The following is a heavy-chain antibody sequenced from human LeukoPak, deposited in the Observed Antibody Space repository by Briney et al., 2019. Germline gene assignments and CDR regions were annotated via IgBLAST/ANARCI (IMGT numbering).Heavy chain of an antibody. D-gene: IGHD5-12*01. CDR1: GGTFSSYA. J-gene: IGHJ6*03. V-gene: IGHV1-69*13. Sequence: GASVKVSCKASGGTFSSYAISWVRQAPGQGLEWMGGIIPIFGTANYAQKFQGRVTITADEPTSTAYMELSSLRSEDTAVYYCARAFVATILAHLDYYYYYMDVWGKGTTVTVSS. CDR3: ARAFVATILAHLDYYYYYMDV. CDR2: IIPIFGTA.